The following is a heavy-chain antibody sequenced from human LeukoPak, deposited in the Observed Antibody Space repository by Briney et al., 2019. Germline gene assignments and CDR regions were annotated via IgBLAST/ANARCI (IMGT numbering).Heavy chain of an antibody. CDR1: GFTFSDYY. J-gene: IGHJ4*02. CDR3: ASLNYDILTGSYYFDY. D-gene: IGHD3-9*01. Sequence: GGSLRLSCAASGFTFSDYYMSWIRQAPGKGLEWVSYISDSSSYTKYADSVKGRFTISRDNAKNSLYLQMNSLRAEDTAVYYCASLNYDILTGSYYFDYWGQGTLVTNSS. V-gene: IGHV3-11*03. CDR2: ISDSSSYT.